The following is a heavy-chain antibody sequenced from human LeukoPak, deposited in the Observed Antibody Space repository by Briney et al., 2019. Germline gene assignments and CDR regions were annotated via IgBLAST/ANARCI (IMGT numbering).Heavy chain of an antibody. D-gene: IGHD5-18*01. Sequence: GGSLRLSCAASGFTVSSNYMSWVRQAPGKGLEWVSVIYSDGRIHSADSVKGRFTISRDDSKNTLSLQMNSLRAADTAVYYCARESGYSYGLAGFFDYWGQGTLVTVSS. CDR1: GFTVSSNY. J-gene: IGHJ4*02. CDR2: IYSDGRI. CDR3: ARESGYSYGLAGFFDY. V-gene: IGHV3-53*01.